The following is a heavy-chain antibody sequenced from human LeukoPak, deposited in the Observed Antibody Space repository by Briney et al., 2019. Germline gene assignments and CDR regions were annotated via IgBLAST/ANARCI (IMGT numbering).Heavy chain of an antibody. CDR1: GFSFSSYS. CDR2: ITSSSSAM. D-gene: IGHD3-22*01. V-gene: IGHV3-48*01. Sequence: PGGSPRLSCAASGFSFSSYSMNWVRQAPGKGLEWVSYITSSSSAMHYADAVKGRFAISRDNAKNSLYLQMNSLRAEDTALYYCARKSGSSGYPLDNWGQGTLVTVSS. CDR3: ARKSGSSGYPLDN. J-gene: IGHJ4*02.